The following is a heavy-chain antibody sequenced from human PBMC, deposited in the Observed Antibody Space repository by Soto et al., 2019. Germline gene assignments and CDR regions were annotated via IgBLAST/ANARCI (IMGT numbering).Heavy chain of an antibody. CDR3: ARDGGVGGSYYLDY. D-gene: IGHD1-26*01. CDR2: ISRSGNTT. J-gene: IGHJ4*02. CDR1: GFTFSSYS. Sequence: GGSLRLSCAASGFTFSSYSMNWVRQAPGKGLEWISYISRSGNTTYYADSVKGRFTISRDNSKNTLYLQMNSLRAEDTAVYYCARDGGVGGSYYLDYWGQGTSVTVSS. V-gene: IGHV3-48*04.